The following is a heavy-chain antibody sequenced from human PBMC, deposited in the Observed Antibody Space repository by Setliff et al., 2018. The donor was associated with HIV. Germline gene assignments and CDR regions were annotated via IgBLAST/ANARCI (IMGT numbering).Heavy chain of an antibody. D-gene: IGHD3-9*01. CDR2: VYSTGST. CDR3: ARVATGPESFDI. J-gene: IGHJ3*02. Sequence: LSLTCTVSGDSINNYYWSWIRQPPGKGLEWIGYVYSTGSTNSKSSLKSRVTISVDTSKNQFSLKLSSVTAADTAVYYCARVATGPESFDIWGQGTMVTVS. V-gene: IGHV4-59*01. CDR1: GDSINNYY.